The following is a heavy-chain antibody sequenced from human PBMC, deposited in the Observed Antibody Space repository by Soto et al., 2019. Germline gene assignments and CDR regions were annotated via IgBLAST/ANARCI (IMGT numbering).Heavy chain of an antibody. CDR2: INPNSGGT. CDR1: GYTFIDYH. Sequence: QVQLVQSGAEVKKPGASVKVSCKASGYTFIDYHIHWVRQAPGQGPEWMAWINPNSGGTRYAQKFQGRVTLTRDTSISTAYMELIRLKSDDTAVYYCARDDPMVTTRYWGQGTLVTVSS. D-gene: IGHD4-17*01. V-gene: IGHV1-2*02. J-gene: IGHJ4*02. CDR3: ARDDPMVTTRY.